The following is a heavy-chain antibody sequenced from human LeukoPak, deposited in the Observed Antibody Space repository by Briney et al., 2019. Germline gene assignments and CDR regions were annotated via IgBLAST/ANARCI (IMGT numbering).Heavy chain of an antibody. CDR2: ISYDGSNK. D-gene: IGHD6-19*01. CDR1: GFTFSSYS. J-gene: IGHJ4*02. Sequence: GGSLRLSCAASGFTFSSYSMNWVRQAPGKGLEWVAVISYDGSNKYYADSVKGRFTISRDNSKNTLYLQMNSLRAEDTAVYYCARAVAGIDYWGQGTLVTVSS. CDR3: ARAVAGIDY. V-gene: IGHV3-30*03.